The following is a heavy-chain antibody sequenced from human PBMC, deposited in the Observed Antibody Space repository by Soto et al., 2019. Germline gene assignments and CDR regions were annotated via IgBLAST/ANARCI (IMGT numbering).Heavy chain of an antibody. Sequence: QITLKESGPTLVKPTQTLTLTCTFSGFSLSARGMGVGWIRQPPGRALEWLAFIYWDDDKRYTSSLKTRLTVTKVTSKSQGVLTMTNMDPVDTATYYCAHSGVAAVTAYFDYWGQGTLVTVSS. CDR3: AHSGVAAVTAYFDY. CDR2: IYWDDDK. CDR1: GFSLSARGMG. D-gene: IGHD2-8*01. J-gene: IGHJ4*02. V-gene: IGHV2-5*02.